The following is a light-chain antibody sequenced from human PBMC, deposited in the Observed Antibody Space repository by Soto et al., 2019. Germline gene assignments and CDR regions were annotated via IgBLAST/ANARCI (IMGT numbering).Light chain of an antibody. CDR1: QSVSSSY. V-gene: IGKV3-20*01. J-gene: IGKJ1*01. CDR2: GAS. Sequence: ENLLTQSPGSMSLSPGERATISCRASQSVSSSYLAWYQQKPGQAPRLLIYGASSRATGIPDRFSGSGSGTDVTLTISRLEPEDFAVYYCQQYGSSPRTFGQGTKVDIK. CDR3: QQYGSSPRT.